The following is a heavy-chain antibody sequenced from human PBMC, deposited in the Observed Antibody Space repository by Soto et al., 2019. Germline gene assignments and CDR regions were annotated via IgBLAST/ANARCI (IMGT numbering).Heavy chain of an antibody. J-gene: IGHJ6*02. CDR3: ARQGFGAVHGLVDV. Sequence: QVQLQESGPGLVKPSETLSLSCTVSGGSISSYHWSWVRQTPGKGLEWIGYVHYSWGSNYNPSLKNRVAISLDASKSQFSLKLTSVSATDTAVYYCARQGFGAVHGLVDVWGQATTVTVSS. V-gene: IGHV4-59*08. CDR1: GGSISSYH. D-gene: IGHD3-10*01. CDR2: VHYSWGS.